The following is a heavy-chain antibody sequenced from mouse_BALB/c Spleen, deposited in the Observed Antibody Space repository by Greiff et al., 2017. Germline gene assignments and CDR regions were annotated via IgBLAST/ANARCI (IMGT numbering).Heavy chain of an antibody. J-gene: IGHJ2*01. D-gene: IGHD1-1*01. V-gene: IGHV3-2*02. CDR3: ARRNYYGSSYSDY. CDR2: ISYSGST. CDR1: GYSITSDYA. Sequence: DVKLQESGPGLVKPSQSLSLTCTVTGYSITSDYAWNWIRQFPGNKLEWMGYISYSGSTSYNPSLKSRISITRDTSKNQFFLQLNSVTTEDTATYYCARRNYYGSSYSDYWGQGTTLTVSS.